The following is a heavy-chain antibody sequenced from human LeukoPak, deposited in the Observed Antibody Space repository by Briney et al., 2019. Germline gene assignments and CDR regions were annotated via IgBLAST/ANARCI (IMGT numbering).Heavy chain of an antibody. D-gene: IGHD6-13*01. Sequence: SVKVSCKASGGTFSSYAISWVRQAPGQGLEWMGGIIPIFGTANYAQKFQGRVTITADESTSTAYMELSSLRSEDTAVYYCARDRHIAAAVYYYYMGVWGKGTPVTVSS. J-gene: IGHJ6*03. V-gene: IGHV1-69*13. CDR3: ARDRHIAAAVYYYYMGV. CDR1: GGTFSSYA. CDR2: IIPIFGTA.